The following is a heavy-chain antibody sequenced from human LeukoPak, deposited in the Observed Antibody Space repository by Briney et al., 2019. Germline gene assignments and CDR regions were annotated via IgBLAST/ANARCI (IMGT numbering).Heavy chain of an antibody. CDR2: IYYSGST. D-gene: IGHD1-26*01. Sequence: SQTLSHTCTVSGGSISSGDYYWSWIRQPPGKGLEWIGYIYYSGSTYYNRSLKSRFTISVDTSKNQFSLKLSSVTAADSAVYYCARDAPVGATSWGQGTMVTVSS. J-gene: IGHJ3*01. V-gene: IGHV4-30-4*08. CDR3: ARDAPVGATS. CDR1: GGSISSGDYY.